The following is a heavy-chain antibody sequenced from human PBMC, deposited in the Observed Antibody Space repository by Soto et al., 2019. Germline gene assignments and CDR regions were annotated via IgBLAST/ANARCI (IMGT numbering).Heavy chain of an antibody. J-gene: IGHJ6*01. CDR2: ISGYNGDT. CDR3: AKNGQPPYYYYGMDV. Sequence: QGQLVQSGPEVKKPGASVKVSCKASGYTFSRYGISWVRQAPGQGLEWMGWISGYNGDTIYAQKVQGRVTMTIDTSTYTAYMELGSLTSDDTAIYYCAKNGQPPYYYYGMDVW. D-gene: IGHD2-8*01. V-gene: IGHV1-18*01. CDR1: GYTFSRYG.